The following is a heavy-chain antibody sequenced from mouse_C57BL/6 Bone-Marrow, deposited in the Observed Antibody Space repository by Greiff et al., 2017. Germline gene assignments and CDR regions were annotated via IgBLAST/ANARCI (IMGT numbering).Heavy chain of an antibody. CDR3: TREPYYGSSYRYFDV. J-gene: IGHJ1*03. CDR1: GFTFSSYA. CDR2: ISSGGDYI. V-gene: IGHV5-9-1*02. Sequence: EVKLVESGEGLVKPGGSLKLSCAASGFTFSSYAMSWVRQTPEKRLEWVAYISSGGDYIYYADTVKGRFTISRDNARNTLYLQMSSLKSEDTAMYYCTREPYYGSSYRYFDVWGTGTTVTVSS. D-gene: IGHD1-1*01.